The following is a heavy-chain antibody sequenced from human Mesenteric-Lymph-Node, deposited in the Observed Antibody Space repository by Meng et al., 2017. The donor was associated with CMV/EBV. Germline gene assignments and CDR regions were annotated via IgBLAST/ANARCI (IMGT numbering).Heavy chain of an antibody. CDR2: INPNSGGT. J-gene: IGHJ6*02. CDR3: ARDQGQLELYGMDV. V-gene: IGHV1-2*02. CDR1: GYTFTGYY. D-gene: IGHD1-1*01. Sequence: ASVKVSCKASGYTFTGYYMHWVRQAPGQGLEWMGWINPNSGGTNYAQKFQGRVTMTRDTSISTAYMELSRLRSDDTAVYYCARDQGQLELYGMDVWGQGTTVTVSS.